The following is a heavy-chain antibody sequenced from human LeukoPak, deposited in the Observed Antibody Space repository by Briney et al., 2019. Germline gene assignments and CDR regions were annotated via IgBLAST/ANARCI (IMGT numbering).Heavy chain of an antibody. CDR1: GGSISTSNYY. Sequence: SETLSLTCTVSGGSISTSNYYWGWVRQPPGKGLEWIGNIYSSGNTYYNASPKSRVTIYIDTSKNQFSLNLSSVTAADTAVYYCAKSGGSGLIDYWGQGTLVTVSS. V-gene: IGHV4-39*01. J-gene: IGHJ4*02. CDR3: AKSGGSGLIDY. CDR2: IYSSGNT. D-gene: IGHD1-26*01.